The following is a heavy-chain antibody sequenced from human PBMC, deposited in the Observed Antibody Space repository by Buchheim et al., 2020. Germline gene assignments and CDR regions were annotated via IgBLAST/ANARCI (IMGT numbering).Heavy chain of an antibody. Sequence: QVQLQESGPGLVKPSETLSLTCTVSGGSIRSYYWSWIRQPPAKGLEWIGFLYYSGSTNYNPSLRSRVTISVDTSKNHFSLKLSSVTAADTAVYYCATTVPPPFGDLYYYDMDVWGQGTT. J-gene: IGHJ6*02. CDR2: LYYSGST. D-gene: IGHD2-2*01. CDR3: ATTVPPPFGDLYYYDMDV. CDR1: GGSIRSYY. V-gene: IGHV4-59*01.